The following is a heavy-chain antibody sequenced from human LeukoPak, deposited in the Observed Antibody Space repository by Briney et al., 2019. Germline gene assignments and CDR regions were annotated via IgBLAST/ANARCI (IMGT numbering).Heavy chain of an antibody. J-gene: IGHJ4*02. CDR1: GGSVSGYY. D-gene: IGHD2-15*01. Sequence: SETLSLTCAVYGGSVSGYYWSWIRQPPGKGVGWIGEINHSGSTNYNPSLKSRVTISVDTSKKQFSLKLSSVTAADTAVYYCARGVCSGGGCYGLFNYWGQGTLVTVSS. V-gene: IGHV4-34*01. CDR3: ARGVCSGGGCYGLFNY. CDR2: INHSGST.